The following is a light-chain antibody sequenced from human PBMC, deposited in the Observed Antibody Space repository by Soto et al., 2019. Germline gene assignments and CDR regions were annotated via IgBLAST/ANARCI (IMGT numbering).Light chain of an antibody. V-gene: IGLV2-23*03. CDR1: SSNVGSYNL. CDR3: CSYAGSSTFLV. CDR2: EGS. Sequence: QSALTQPASVSGSPGQSITISCTGTSSNVGSYNLVSWYQQHPGKAPKLMIYEGSKRPSGVSNRFSGSKSGNTASLTISGLQAEDDADYYCCSYAGSSTFLVFGTGTKLTVL. J-gene: IGLJ1*01.